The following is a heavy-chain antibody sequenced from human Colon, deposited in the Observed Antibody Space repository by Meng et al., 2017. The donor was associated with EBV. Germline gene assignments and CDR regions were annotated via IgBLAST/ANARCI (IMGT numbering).Heavy chain of an antibody. Sequence: EVPLVGSWGGLVQPWGSLSLSCAAAGFTFSSSALSWVRQAPGRGLEWVSTISGSGLSAYYADSVKGRFTISRDNSKNTLYLQMNSLRAEDTALYYCATALYWGQGTLVTVSS. V-gene: IGHV3-23*04. D-gene: IGHD2-15*01. J-gene: IGHJ4*02. CDR3: ATALY. CDR1: GFTFSSSA. CDR2: ISGSGLSA.